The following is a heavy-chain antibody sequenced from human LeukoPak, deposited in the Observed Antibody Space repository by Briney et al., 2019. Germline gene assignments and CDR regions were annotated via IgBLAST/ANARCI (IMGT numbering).Heavy chain of an antibody. Sequence: GGSLRLSCAASGFTFSSYEMNWVRQALGKGLEWVSYISSSGSTIYYADSVKGRFTISRDNAKNSLYLQMNSLRAEDTAVYYCAREESSSSGYYFDYWGQGTLVTVSS. CDR1: GFTFSSYE. CDR2: ISSSGSTI. D-gene: IGHD6-6*01. V-gene: IGHV3-48*03. J-gene: IGHJ4*02. CDR3: AREESSSSGYYFDY.